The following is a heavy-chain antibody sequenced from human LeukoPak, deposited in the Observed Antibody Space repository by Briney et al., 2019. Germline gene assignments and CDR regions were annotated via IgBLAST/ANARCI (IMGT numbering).Heavy chain of an antibody. D-gene: IGHD3-3*01. CDR3: AKGEFWSAYYN. Sequence: QPGASLRLSCAASGFTFSTFAMNWVRQAPGKGLEWVSTISDAAGTTYHADSVRGRFTISRDNSKNTLYLQMNSLRAEDTAVYYCAKGEFWSAYYNWGQGTLVTVSS. CDR2: ISDAAGTT. CDR1: GFTFSTFA. J-gene: IGHJ4*02. V-gene: IGHV3-23*01.